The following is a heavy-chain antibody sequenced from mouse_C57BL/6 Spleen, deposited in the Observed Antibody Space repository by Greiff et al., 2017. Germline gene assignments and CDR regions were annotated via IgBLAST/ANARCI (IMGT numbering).Heavy chain of an antibody. Sequence: EVQLQQSGPELVKPGASVKISCKASGYTFTDYNMHWVKQSHGQSLEWIGDINPNNGGTNYNQKFKGKATLTVDKSSSTAYMELRSLTSEDTAVXYRTIYDGYYGYMDDWGQGTSVTVSS. J-gene: IGHJ4*01. CDR1: GYTFTDYN. CDR2: INPNNGGT. CDR3: TIYDGYYGYMDD. D-gene: IGHD2-3*01. V-gene: IGHV1-18*01.